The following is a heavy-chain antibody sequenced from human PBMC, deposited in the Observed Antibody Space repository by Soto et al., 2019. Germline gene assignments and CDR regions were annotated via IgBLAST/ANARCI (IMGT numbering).Heavy chain of an antibody. CDR2: INSDGSST. V-gene: IGHV3-74*01. J-gene: IGHJ6*02. D-gene: IGHD3-16*02. CDR3: ARDSNGDYVWGSYRSGGYYYYYYGMDV. CDR1: GFTFSSYW. Sequence: GGSLRLSCAASGFTFSSYWMHWVRQAPGKGLVWVSRINSDGSSTSYADSVKGRFTISRDNAKNTLYLQMNSLRAEDTAVYYCARDSNGDYVWGSYRSGGYYYYYYGMDVWGQGTTVTVSS.